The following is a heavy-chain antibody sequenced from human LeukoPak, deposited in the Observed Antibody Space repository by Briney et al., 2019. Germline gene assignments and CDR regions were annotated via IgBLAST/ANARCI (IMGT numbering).Heavy chain of an antibody. J-gene: IGHJ5*02. CDR2: ISYDGSNK. V-gene: IGHV3-30-3*01. Sequence: GRSLRLSCAASGFTFSSYAMHWVRQAPGKGLEWVAVISYDGSNKYYADSVKGRFTISRDNSKNTLYLQMNSLRAEDTAVYYCARALYGYGSWFDPWGQGTLVTVSS. CDR3: ARALYGYGSWFDP. CDR1: GFTFSSYA. D-gene: IGHD5-18*01.